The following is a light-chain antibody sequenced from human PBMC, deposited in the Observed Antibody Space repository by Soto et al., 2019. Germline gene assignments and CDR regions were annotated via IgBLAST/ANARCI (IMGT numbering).Light chain of an antibody. J-gene: IGKJ1*01. CDR1: QSINNY. CDR3: QQYNSYSA. Sequence: DIQMTQSPSSLSASVGDRVTITCRASQSINNYLSWYQQKPGKAPNLLIFGASTLESGVPSRFSGSGSGTEFTLTISSLQPDDFATYYCQQYNSYSAFGQGTKV. V-gene: IGKV1-5*01. CDR2: GAS.